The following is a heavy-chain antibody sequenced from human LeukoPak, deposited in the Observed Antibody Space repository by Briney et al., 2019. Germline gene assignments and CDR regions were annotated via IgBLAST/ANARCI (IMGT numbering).Heavy chain of an antibody. CDR3: ARSVSEYSSSFDY. J-gene: IGHJ4*02. CDR2: MNPHSGNT. CDR1: GYTFTSYD. Sequence: ASVKVSCKASGYTFTSYDINWVRQAAGQGLEWMGWMNPHSGNTGYAQKFQGRVTITRNTSISTAYMELSSLRSEDTAVYYCARSVSEYSSSFDYWGQGTLVTVSS. V-gene: IGHV1-8*03. D-gene: IGHD6-6*01.